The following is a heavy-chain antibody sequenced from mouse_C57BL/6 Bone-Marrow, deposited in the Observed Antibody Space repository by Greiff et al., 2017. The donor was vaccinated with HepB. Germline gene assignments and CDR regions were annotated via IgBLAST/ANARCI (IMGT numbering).Heavy chain of an antibody. CDR1: GFTFSDYG. V-gene: IGHV5-17*01. D-gene: IGHD1-1*01. J-gene: IGHJ4*01. CDR2: ISSGSSTI. CDR3: ASPHYYGSSYAMDY. Sequence: EVQVVESGGGLVKPGGSLKLSCAASGFTFSDYGMHWVRQAPEKGLEWVAYISSGSSTIYYADTVKGRFTISRDNAKNTLFLQMTSLRSEDTAMYYCASPHYYGSSYAMDYWGQGTSVTVSS.